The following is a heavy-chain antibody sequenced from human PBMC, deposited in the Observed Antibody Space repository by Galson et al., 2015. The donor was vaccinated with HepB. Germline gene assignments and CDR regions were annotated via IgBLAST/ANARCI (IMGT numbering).Heavy chain of an antibody. V-gene: IGHV3-53*05. D-gene: IGHD3-16*01. Sequence: SLRLSCAASGFFVNSNYMSWVRQAPGKGLEWVSVVYPGGSTYYAGSVKGRFTISRDDSKNTVYLQMDSLRAEDTAVYYCARPIAFGVWGQGTMVTVSS. CDR1: GFFVNSNY. CDR2: VYPGGST. J-gene: IGHJ3*01. CDR3: ARPIAFGV.